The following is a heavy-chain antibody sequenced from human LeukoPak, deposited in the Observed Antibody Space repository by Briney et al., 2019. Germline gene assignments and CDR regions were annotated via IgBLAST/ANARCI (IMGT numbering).Heavy chain of an antibody. V-gene: IGHV4-59*08. D-gene: IGHD5-12*01. CDR1: GASISSYY. CDR3: ARLFPSGYDSYFDY. Sequence: SETLSLTCTVSGASISSYYWSWVRQPPGKGLEWIGYIYYSGSTNYNPSLKSRVTISVDTSKNQFSLKLSSVTAADTAVYYCARLFPSGYDSYFDYWGQGTLVTVSS. J-gene: IGHJ4*02. CDR2: IYYSGST.